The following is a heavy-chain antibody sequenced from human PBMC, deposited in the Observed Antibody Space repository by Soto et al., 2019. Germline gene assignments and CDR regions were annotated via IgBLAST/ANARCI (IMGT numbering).Heavy chain of an antibody. V-gene: IGHV5-51*01. J-gene: IGHJ6*01. CDR3: ARHRRCSSTSCYSNYYYYGMDV. CDR2: IYPGDSDT. D-gene: IGHD2-2*02. CDR1: GYSFTSYW. Sequence: PGESLKISCKGSGYSFTSYWIGWVRQMPGKGLEWMGIIYPGDSDTRYSPSFQGQVTISANKSISTAYLQWSSLKASDTAMYYCARHRRCSSTSCYSNYYYYGMDVWGQGTTVNVSS.